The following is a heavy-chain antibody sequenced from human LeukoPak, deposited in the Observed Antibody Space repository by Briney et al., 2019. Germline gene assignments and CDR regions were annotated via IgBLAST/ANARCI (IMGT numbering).Heavy chain of an antibody. D-gene: IGHD5-18*01. V-gene: IGHV4-39*01. CDR1: GGSISSSSYY. CDR2: IYYSGST. J-gene: IGHJ4*02. Sequence: SETLSLTCTVSGGSISSSSYYWGWIRQPPGKGLEWIGSIYYSGSTYYNLSLKSRVTISVDTSKNQFSLKLSSVTAADTAVYYCARRDTAMVTGAFYFDYWGQGTLVTVSS. CDR3: ARRDTAMVTGAFYFDY.